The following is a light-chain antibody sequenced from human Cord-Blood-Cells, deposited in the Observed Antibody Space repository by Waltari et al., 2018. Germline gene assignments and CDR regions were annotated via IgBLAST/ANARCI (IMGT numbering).Light chain of an antibody. V-gene: IGKV1-33*01. CDR1: QDISHY. CDR3: QQYDNLPYT. J-gene: IGKJ2*01. CDR2: DAS. Sequence: DIQMTQSPCPLSASVRARVNITCQASQDISHYLKWYQQKPGKAPKLLSYDASNLETGVPSSFSGSGSGTDFTFTISSLQPEDIATYYCQQYDNLPYTFGQGTKLEIK.